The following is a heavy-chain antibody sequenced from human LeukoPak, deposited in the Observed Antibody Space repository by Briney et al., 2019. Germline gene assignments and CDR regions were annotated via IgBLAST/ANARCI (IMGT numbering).Heavy chain of an antibody. Sequence: SETLSLTCAVSGGSISSGGYSWSWIRQPPGKGLEWIGYIYYSGSTNYNPSLKSRVTISVDTSKNQFSLKLSSVTAADTAVYYCARANYDILTGYQRRGYYFDYWGQGTLVTVSS. CDR1: GGSISSGGYS. J-gene: IGHJ4*02. D-gene: IGHD3-9*01. CDR3: ARANYDILTGYQRRGYYFDY. V-gene: IGHV4-61*08. CDR2: IYYSGST.